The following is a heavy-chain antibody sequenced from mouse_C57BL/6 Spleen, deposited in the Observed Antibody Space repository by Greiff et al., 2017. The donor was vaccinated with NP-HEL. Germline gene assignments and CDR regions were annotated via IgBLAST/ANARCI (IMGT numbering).Heavy chain of an antibody. CDR3: ARGGYSNYDY. J-gene: IGHJ2*01. CDR1: GYSITSGYY. D-gene: IGHD2-5*01. Sequence: EVKLQESGPGLVKPSQSLSLTCSVTGYSITSGYYWNWIRQFPGNKLEWMGYISYDGSNNYNPSLKNRISITRDTSKNQFFLKLNSVTTEDTATYYCARGGYSNYDYWGQGTTLTVSS. CDR2: ISYDGSN. V-gene: IGHV3-6*01.